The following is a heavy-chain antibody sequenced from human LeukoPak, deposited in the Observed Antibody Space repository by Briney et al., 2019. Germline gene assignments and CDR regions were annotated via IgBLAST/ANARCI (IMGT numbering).Heavy chain of an antibody. J-gene: IGHJ5*02. D-gene: IGHD6-13*01. Sequence: SETLSLTCTISGGSISSYYWSWIRQPAGKGLEWIGRIYTSGSGSTKYNPSLKSRVIMSVDTSKNQFSLKLSSVTAADTAVYYCARGYSSSWSNWFDPWGQGTLVTVSS. CDR1: GGSISSYY. CDR2: IYTSGSGST. CDR3: ARGYSSSWSNWFDP. V-gene: IGHV4-4*07.